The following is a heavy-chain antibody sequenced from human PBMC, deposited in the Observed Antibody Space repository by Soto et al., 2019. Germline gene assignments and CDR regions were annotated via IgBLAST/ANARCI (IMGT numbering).Heavy chain of an antibody. CDR1: GCSISSYY. Sequence: PSETLSLTCTFSGCSISSYYWSWIRQPTGKGLEWIGYIYYSGSTNYNPSLKSRVTISVDTSKNQFSLKLSSVTAADTAVYYCARDLHDSSGYYYGDPAFDIWGQGTMVTVSS. CDR2: IYYSGST. D-gene: IGHD3-22*01. J-gene: IGHJ3*02. V-gene: IGHV4-59*01. CDR3: ARDLHDSSGYYYGDPAFDI.